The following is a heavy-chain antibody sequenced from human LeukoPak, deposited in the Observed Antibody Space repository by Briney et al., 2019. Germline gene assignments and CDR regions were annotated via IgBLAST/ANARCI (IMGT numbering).Heavy chain of an antibody. CDR1: GGSTSSSSYY. V-gene: IGHV4-39*01. CDR3: ARHKNYYYYYMDV. Sequence: PSETLSLTCTVSGGSTSSSSYYWGWIRQPPGKGLEWIGSIYYSGSTYYNPSLKSRVTISVDTSKNQFSLKLSSVTAADTAVYYCARHKNYYYYYMDVWGKGTTVTISS. J-gene: IGHJ6*03. CDR2: IYYSGST.